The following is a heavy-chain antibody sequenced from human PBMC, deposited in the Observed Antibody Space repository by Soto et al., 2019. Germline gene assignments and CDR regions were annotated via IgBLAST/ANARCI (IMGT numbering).Heavy chain of an antibody. CDR2: ISSSSSYI. J-gene: IGHJ6*03. CDR1: GFTFSSYS. CDR3: ARPPLNVLGPNYYYYYMDV. D-gene: IGHD3-16*01. V-gene: IGHV3-21*01. Sequence: KLGGSLRLSCAASGFTFSSYSMNWVRQAPGKGLERVSSISSSSSYIYYADSVKGRFTISRDNAKNSLYLQMNSLRAEDTAVYYCARPPLNVLGPNYYYYYMDVWGKGTTVTVSS.